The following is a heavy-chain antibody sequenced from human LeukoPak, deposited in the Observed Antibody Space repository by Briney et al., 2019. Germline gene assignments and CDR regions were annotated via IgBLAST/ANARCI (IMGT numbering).Heavy chain of an antibody. D-gene: IGHD2-2*01. V-gene: IGHV4-61*02. CDR3: ARDRARRYCSSTSCSDAFDI. CDR1: GGSISSGSYY. Sequence: SQTLSLTCTVSGGSISSGSYYWSWIRQPAGKGLEWIGRIYTSGSTNYNPSLKSRVTISVDTSKNQFSLKLSSVTAADTAVYYCARDRARRYCSSTSCSDAFDIWGQGTMVTVSS. J-gene: IGHJ3*02. CDR2: IYTSGST.